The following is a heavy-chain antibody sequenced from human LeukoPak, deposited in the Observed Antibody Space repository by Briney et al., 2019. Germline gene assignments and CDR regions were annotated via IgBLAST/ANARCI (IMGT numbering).Heavy chain of an antibody. CDR2: ISYDGSNK. D-gene: IGHD6-25*01. CDR1: GFTFNSYG. J-gene: IGHJ4*02. Sequence: GRSLRLSCAASGFTFNSYGMHWVRQAPGKGLEWVAMISYDGSNKYYADSVKGRFTISRDNSKNTLYLQMGSLRAEDTAVYYCAKDRIAAAYYFDYWGQGTLVTVSS. V-gene: IGHV3-30*18. CDR3: AKDRIAAAYYFDY.